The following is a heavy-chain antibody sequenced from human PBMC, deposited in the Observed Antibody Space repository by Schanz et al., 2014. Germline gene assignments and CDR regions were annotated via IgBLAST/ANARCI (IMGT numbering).Heavy chain of an antibody. J-gene: IGHJ4*02. Sequence: QVQLVQSGAEVKKPGASVKVSCKASGYTFVSYSMHWVRQAPGQGLEWMGCINPNSGTTNYAQKFQGWVTMTRDTSISTAYMELSRLKSDDTAVYYCARAFGGYDPAGALDYWGQGTLVTVSS. V-gene: IGHV1-2*04. CDR3: ARAFGGYDPAGALDY. CDR1: GYTFVSYS. D-gene: IGHD5-12*01. CDR2: INPNSGTT.